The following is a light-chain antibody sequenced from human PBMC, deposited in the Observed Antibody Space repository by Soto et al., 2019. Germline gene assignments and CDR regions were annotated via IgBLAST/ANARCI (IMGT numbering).Light chain of an antibody. Sequence: DIQMTQSPSSLSASVGDRVTITCQASQDISNYLNWYQQKPGKVPKVLIYDVSTLQSGVPSRFSGSGSGTDFTLTINNLQPEDSATYYCQQLRNYPLTFGGGTKVDIK. CDR1: QDISNY. CDR3: QQLRNYPLT. CDR2: DVS. V-gene: IGKV1-33*01. J-gene: IGKJ4*01.